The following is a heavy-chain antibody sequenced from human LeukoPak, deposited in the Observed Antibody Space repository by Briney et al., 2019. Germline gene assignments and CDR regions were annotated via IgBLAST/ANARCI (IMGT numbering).Heavy chain of an antibody. CDR2: IYHSGST. J-gene: IGHJ6*02. Sequence: PSQTLSLTCAVSGGSISSGGYSWSWIRQPPGKGLEWIGYIYHSGSTYYNPSLKSRVTISVDRSKNQFSLKLSSVTAADMAVYYCARDVFVVAATPRGMDVWGQGTTVTVSS. CDR1: GGSISSGGYS. D-gene: IGHD2-15*01. CDR3: ARDVFVVAATPRGMDV. V-gene: IGHV4-30-2*01.